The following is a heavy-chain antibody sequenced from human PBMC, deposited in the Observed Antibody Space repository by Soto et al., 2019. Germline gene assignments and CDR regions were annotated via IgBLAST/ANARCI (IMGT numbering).Heavy chain of an antibody. Sequence: ASVKVSCKASGYTFTSYGISWVRQAPGQGLEWMGWISAYNGKANYIQEFQDRVTITTDTSSTTVYMDLRTLKSDDTAIYFCATQDYADTKIYSFDHWGQGTLVTVSS. CDR1: GYTFTSYG. CDR3: ATQDYADTKIYSFDH. V-gene: IGHV1-18*01. CDR2: ISAYNGKA. J-gene: IGHJ4*02. D-gene: IGHD4-17*01.